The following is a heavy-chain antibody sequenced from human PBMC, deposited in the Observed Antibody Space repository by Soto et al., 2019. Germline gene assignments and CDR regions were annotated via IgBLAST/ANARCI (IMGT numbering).Heavy chain of an antibody. V-gene: IGHV4-59*01. D-gene: IGHD6-19*01. Sequence: SETLSLTCTVSGGSISRYYWGWIRQPPGKGLEWIGYIYYSGSTNYNPSLKSRVTISVDTSKNQFSLKLSSVTAADTAVYYCGPRGAVADPRGYWGQGTLVTVSS. CDR3: GPRGAVADPRGY. CDR1: GGSISRYY. J-gene: IGHJ4*02. CDR2: IYYSGST.